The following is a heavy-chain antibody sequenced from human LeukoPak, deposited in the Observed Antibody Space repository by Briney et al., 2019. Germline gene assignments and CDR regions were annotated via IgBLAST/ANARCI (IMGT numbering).Heavy chain of an antibody. D-gene: IGHD6-25*01. J-gene: IGHJ2*01. CDR3: ARGPPWYIDL. CDR2: INGDGSST. Sequence: GGSLRLSCAASGFTFSSYWMHWVRQAPGKGLVWVSRINGDGSSTAYADSVKGRFTITRDNAKNPLYLQMNSLTAEDTAVYYCARGPPWYIDLWGRGTLVTVSS. V-gene: IGHV3-74*01. CDR1: GFTFSSYW.